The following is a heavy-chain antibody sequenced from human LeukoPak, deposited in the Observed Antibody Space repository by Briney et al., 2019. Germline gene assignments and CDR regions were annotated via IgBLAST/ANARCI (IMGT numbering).Heavy chain of an antibody. CDR3: ARGPSNWYFDL. J-gene: IGHJ2*01. CDR2: ISYSGST. V-gene: IGHV4-59*01. CDR1: GGSISSFF. Sequence: PSETLSLTCTVSGGSISSFFWNWIRQPPGKGLEWIAHISYSGSTNYNPSHTGSTTDYNPSLKSRVTISVDTSKNQFSLRLSSVTAADTAVYYCARGPSNWYFDLWGRGTLVTVSS.